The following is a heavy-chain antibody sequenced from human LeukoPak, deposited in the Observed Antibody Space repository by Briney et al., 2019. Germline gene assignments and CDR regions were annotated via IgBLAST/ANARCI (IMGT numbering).Heavy chain of an antibody. CDR2: IYYSGST. CDR3: ARRADDSSGYYYVNYWYFDL. D-gene: IGHD3-22*01. Sequence: PSETLSLTCTVSGGSISSGGYYWSWIRQHPGKGLEWIGYIYYSGSTYYNPSLKSRVTISVDTSKNQFSLKLSSVTAADTAVYYCARRADDSSGYYYVNYWYFDLWGRGTLVTVSS. V-gene: IGHV4-31*03. CDR1: GGSISSGGYY. J-gene: IGHJ2*01.